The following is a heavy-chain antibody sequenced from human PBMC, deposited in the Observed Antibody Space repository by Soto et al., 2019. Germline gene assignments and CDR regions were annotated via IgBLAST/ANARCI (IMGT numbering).Heavy chain of an antibody. CDR1: GFTFSSYA. CDR2: ISGSGGST. V-gene: IGHV3-23*01. Sequence: GGSLRLSCAASGFTFSSYAMSCVRQAPGKGLEWVSAISGSGGSTYYADSVKGRFTISRDNSKNTLYLQMNSLRAEDTAVYYCAKEAIGQWELRATYFDYWGQGTLVTVSS. D-gene: IGHD1-26*01. J-gene: IGHJ4*02. CDR3: AKEAIGQWELRATYFDY.